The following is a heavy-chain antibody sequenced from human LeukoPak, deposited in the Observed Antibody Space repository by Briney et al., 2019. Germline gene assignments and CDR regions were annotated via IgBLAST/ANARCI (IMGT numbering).Heavy chain of an antibody. J-gene: IGHJ6*04. CDR1: GFSFSSYE. CDR3: AELGITMIGGV. V-gene: IGHV3-48*03. CDR2: ISSSGSTI. D-gene: IGHD3-10*02. Sequence: GGSLRLSCAASGFSFSSYEMNWVRQAPREGLEWVSYISSSGSTIYYADSVKGRFTISRDNAKNSLYLQMNSLRAEDTAVYYCAELGITMIGGVWGKGTTVTISS.